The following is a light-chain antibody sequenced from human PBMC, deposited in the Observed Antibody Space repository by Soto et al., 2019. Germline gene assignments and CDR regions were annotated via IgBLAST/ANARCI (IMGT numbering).Light chain of an antibody. CDR3: QQHNNWPSIN. CDR2: GAS. J-gene: IGKJ5*01. V-gene: IGKV3D-15*01. CDR1: QSVSSSY. Sequence: EIVLRQSPGALSLSPGERATLSCGASQSVSSSYLAWYQQKRGQAPRLLVYGASTRATGIPARFTGSGSGTEFTLTISSLQSEDFAVYYCQQHNNWPSINFGQGTRLEIK.